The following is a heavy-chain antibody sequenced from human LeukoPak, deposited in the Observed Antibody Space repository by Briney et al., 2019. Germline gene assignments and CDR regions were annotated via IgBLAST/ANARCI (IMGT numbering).Heavy chain of an antibody. J-gene: IGHJ3*02. CDR2: ISYDGSNK. CDR3: ARGPNYDYVWGSYRPHDAFDI. CDR1: GFAFSSYS. Sequence: PGGSLRLSCAASGFAFSSYSMNWVRQAPGKGLEWVAVISYDGSNKYYADSVKGRFTISRDNSKNTLYLQMNSLRAEDTAVYYCARGPNYDYVWGSYRPHDAFDIWGQGTMVTVSS. D-gene: IGHD3-16*01. V-gene: IGHV3-30*03.